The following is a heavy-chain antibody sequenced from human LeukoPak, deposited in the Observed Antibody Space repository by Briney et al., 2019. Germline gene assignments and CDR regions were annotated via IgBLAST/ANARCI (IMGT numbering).Heavy chain of an antibody. Sequence: PGGSLRLSCAASGFTFSSYGMHWVRQAPGKGLEWVAVISYDGSNKYYADSVKGRFTISRDNSKNTLYLQMNSLRAEDTAVYYCAKDDQGIAAYDYWGQGTLVTVSS. V-gene: IGHV3-30*18. J-gene: IGHJ4*02. CDR1: GFTFSSYG. CDR2: ISYDGSNK. CDR3: AKDDQGIAAYDY. D-gene: IGHD6-13*01.